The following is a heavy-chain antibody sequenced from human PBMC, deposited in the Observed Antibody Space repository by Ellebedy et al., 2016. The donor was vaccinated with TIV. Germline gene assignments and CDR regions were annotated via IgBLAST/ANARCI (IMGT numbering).Heavy chain of an antibody. CDR3: ARDSPGWSAFDI. D-gene: IGHD3-9*01. CDR1: GFTFRSYN. V-gene: IGHV3-48*02. CDR2: ISSVLTI. Sequence: GGSLRLXXPASGFTFRSYNMNWVRQAPGKGLEWVSYISSVLTIYYADSVKGRFTISRDNAKNSLYLQLNSLRDEDTAVYYCARDSPGWSAFDIWGQGTMVTVSS. J-gene: IGHJ3*02.